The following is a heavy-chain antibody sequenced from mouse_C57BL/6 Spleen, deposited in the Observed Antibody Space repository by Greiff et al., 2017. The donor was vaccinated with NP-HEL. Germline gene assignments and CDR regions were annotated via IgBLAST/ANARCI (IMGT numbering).Heavy chain of an antibody. CDR1: GYTFTDYY. CDR3: ARRGWSKGAMDY. D-gene: IGHD2-3*01. J-gene: IGHJ4*01. Sequence: EVQLQQSGPELVKPGASVKISCKASGYTFTDYYMNWVQQSPGKSLEWIGAINPNNGGTSYNQKFKGKATLTVDKSSSTAYMELRSLTSEDSAVYYCARRGWSKGAMDYWGQGTSVTVSS. CDR2: INPNNGGT. V-gene: IGHV1-26*01.